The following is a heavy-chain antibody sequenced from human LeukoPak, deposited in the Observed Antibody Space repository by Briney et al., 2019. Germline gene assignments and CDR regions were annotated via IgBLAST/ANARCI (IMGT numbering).Heavy chain of an antibody. V-gene: IGHV3-23*01. CDR3: ARDPRGVAGPSSGGY. CDR2: ISGSGGST. Sequence: PGGSLRLSCAASGFTFSSYAMSWVRQAPGKGLEWVSAISGSGGSTYYADSVKGRFTISRDNSKNTLYLQMNSLRAEDTAVYYCARDPRGVAGPSSGGYWGQGTLVTVSS. J-gene: IGHJ4*02. CDR1: GFTFSSYA. D-gene: IGHD6-19*01.